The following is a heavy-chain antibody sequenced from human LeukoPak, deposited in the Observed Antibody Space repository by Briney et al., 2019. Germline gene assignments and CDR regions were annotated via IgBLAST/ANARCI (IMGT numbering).Heavy chain of an antibody. CDR3: AKTSITFGGLIYAFDI. CDR2: ISYDGSNK. D-gene: IGHD3-16*01. V-gene: IGHV3-30-3*02. Sequence: GGSLRLSCAASGFTFSSYAMHWVRQAPGKGLEWVAVISYDGSNKYYADSVKGRFTISRDNSKNTLYLQMNSLRAEDTAVYYCAKTSITFGGLIYAFDIWGQGTAVTVSS. CDR1: GFTFSSYA. J-gene: IGHJ3*02.